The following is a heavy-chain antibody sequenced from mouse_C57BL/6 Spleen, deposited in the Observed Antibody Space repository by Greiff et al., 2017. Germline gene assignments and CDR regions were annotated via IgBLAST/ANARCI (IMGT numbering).Heavy chain of an antibody. D-gene: IGHD1-1*01. Sequence: LQQSGAELVRPGASVKMSCKASGYTFTSYNMHWVKQTPRQGLEWIGAIYPGNGDTSYNQKFKGKATLTVDKSSSTAYMQLSSLTSEDSAVYFCARDYGSSLYYYAMDYWGQGTSVTVSS. CDR1: GYTFTSYN. CDR2: IYPGNGDT. V-gene: IGHV1-12*01. CDR3: ARDYGSSLYYYAMDY. J-gene: IGHJ4*01.